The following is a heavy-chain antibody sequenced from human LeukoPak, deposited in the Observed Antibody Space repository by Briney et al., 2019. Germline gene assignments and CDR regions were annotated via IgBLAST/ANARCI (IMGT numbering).Heavy chain of an antibody. V-gene: IGHV3-30*02. J-gene: IGHJ6*03. CDR2: IRYDGSNK. D-gene: IGHD5-12*01. Sequence: HLGGSLRLSCAASGFTFSSYGMYWVRQAPGKGLEWVAFIRYDGSNKYYADSVKGRFTVSRDNSKNTLYLQMKSLRAEDTAVYYCAKGGGYEAQYYYYYLDVWGKGTTVTISS. CDR3: AKGGGYEAQYYYYYLDV. CDR1: GFTFSSYG.